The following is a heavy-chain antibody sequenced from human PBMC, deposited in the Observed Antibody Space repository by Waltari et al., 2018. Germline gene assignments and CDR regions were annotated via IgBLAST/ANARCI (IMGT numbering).Heavy chain of an antibody. CDR1: GFTVSNNY. J-gene: IGHJ4*02. CDR3: ARFSHKDY. V-gene: IGHV3-53*01. CDR2: IYSGGNA. Sequence: EVQLVESGGGLIQPGGSLRLSCAASGFTVSNNYMSWVRQAPGKGLEWVSFIYSGGNAYYADSVKGRFTISRDNSKNTVYLQMNSLRAEDTALYYCARFSHKDYWGQGILVTVSS.